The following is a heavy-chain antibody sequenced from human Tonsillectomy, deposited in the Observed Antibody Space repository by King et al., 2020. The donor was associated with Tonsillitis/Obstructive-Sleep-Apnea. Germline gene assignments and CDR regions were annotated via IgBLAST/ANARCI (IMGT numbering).Heavy chain of an antibody. Sequence: DVQLVESGGGLVQPGGSLRLSCAASGFTFSNYAMSWVRQTPGKGLEWVSATSGTGGTTYSTDSVKGRFTISRDNSKNTLYLQMNSLRAEDTAVYFCAKVFGDYVIDYWGQGILVTVSS. CDR2: TSGTGGTT. CDR3: AKVFGDYVIDY. J-gene: IGHJ4*02. D-gene: IGHD4-17*01. V-gene: IGHV3-23*04. CDR1: GFTFSNYA.